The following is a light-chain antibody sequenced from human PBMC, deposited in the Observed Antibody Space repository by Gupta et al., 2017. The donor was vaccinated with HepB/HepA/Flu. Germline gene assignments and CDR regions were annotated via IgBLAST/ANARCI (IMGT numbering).Light chain of an antibody. Sequence: EIVLTQSPGTLSLSPGERATLACRASQSVSSSYLAWYQQKPGQAPRLLIYGASSRATGIPDRISGSGSGTDFTLTISRIEPEDFAVYYCQQYGSSLWTFGQGTKVEIK. CDR1: QSVSSSY. J-gene: IGKJ1*01. CDR2: GAS. V-gene: IGKV3-20*01. CDR3: QQYGSSLWT.